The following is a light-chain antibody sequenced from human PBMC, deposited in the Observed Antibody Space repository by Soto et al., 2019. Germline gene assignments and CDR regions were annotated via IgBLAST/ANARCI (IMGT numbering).Light chain of an antibody. CDR1: QSVASN. V-gene: IGKV3-15*01. Sequence: EIVMTQYPASLSVSPGDGATLSCRARQSVASNVAWYQQKPGQGPRLLIHGATTRAVGVPARFSGSGSGTDFTLTINGLHSEDFAVYYFQHEHNLPPQYTFGQGTKRQI. J-gene: IGKJ2*01. CDR2: GAT. CDR3: QHEHNLPPQYT.